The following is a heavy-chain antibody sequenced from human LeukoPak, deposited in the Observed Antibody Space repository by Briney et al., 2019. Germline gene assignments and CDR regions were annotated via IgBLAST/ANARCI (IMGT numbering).Heavy chain of an antibody. Sequence: SETLSLTCTVSGGSISSYYWSWIRQPPGKGLEWIGYIYYSGSTNYNPSLKSRVTISVDTSKNQFSLKLSSVTAADTAVYYCARGRGSLDYWGQGTLVTVSS. V-gene: IGHV4-59*01. CDR2: IYYSGST. CDR1: GGSISSYY. D-gene: IGHD1-26*01. J-gene: IGHJ4*02. CDR3: ARGRGSLDY.